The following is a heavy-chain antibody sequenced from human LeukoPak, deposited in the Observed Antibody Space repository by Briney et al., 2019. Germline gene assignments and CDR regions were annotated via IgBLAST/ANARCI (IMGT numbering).Heavy chain of an antibody. D-gene: IGHD1-14*01. J-gene: IGHJ3*02. CDR2: ISGDGGGT. V-gene: IGHV3-43*02. CDR1: GFTFEDSA. CDR3: AKPNPATNRAFVI. Sequence: GGSLRLSCAASGFTFEDSAIHWVRQAPGKGLDWVSLISGDGGGTYYADSVKGRVTISRDNSKNSLYLQMNSLRSEDTALYYCAKPNPATNRAFVIWGQGTVVTVSS.